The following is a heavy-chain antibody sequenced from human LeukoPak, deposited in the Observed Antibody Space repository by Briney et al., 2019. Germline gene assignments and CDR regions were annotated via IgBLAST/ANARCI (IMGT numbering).Heavy chain of an antibody. Sequence: PSETLSLTCTVYGGSFSGYYWSWIRQPPGKGLEWIGEINHSGSTNYNPSLKSRVTISVDTSKNQFSLKLSSVTAADTAVYYCARGRHGGYSYGYPPIGFDYWGQETLVTVSS. CDR1: GGSFSGYY. CDR2: INHSGST. V-gene: IGHV4-34*01. J-gene: IGHJ4*02. D-gene: IGHD5-18*01. CDR3: ARGRHGGYSYGYPPIGFDY.